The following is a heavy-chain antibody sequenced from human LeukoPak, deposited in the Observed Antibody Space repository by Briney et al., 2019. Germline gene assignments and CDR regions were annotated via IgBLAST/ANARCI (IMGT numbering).Heavy chain of an antibody. CDR1: GDSVSSNAAA. CDR2: TYFRSKWSN. V-gene: IGHV6-1*01. CDR3: ARGRPNSPTQINYSDY. D-gene: IGHD5-18*01. J-gene: IGHJ4*02. Sequence: SQTLSLTCAISGDSVSSNAAAWNWIRQSPSIGLEWLGRTYFRSKWSNEYAASLKSRITINADTSKSQFSLQLNSVTPEDTAVYYCARGRPNSPTQINYSDYWGLGTLVTVSS.